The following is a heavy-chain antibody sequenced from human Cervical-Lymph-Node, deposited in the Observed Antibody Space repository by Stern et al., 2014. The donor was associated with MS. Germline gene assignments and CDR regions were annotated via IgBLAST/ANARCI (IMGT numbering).Heavy chain of an antibody. CDR1: GYTFTSYD. Sequence: QVQLGQSGAEVKKPGASVKVSCKASGYTFTSYDINWVRQATGQGLAWMGWMNPNSGNTGYAQKFQGRVTMTRNTSISTAYMELSSLRSEDTAVYYCARDCKLRRFGSRGWFDPWGQGTLVTVSS. V-gene: IGHV1-8*01. CDR3: ARDCKLRRFGSRGWFDP. D-gene: IGHD3-10*01. CDR2: MNPNSGNT. J-gene: IGHJ5*02.